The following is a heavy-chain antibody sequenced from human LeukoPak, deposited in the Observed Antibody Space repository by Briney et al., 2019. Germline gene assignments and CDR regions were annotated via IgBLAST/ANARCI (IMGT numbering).Heavy chain of an antibody. CDR2: IHYSGST. V-gene: IGHV4-59*08. CDR3: ARLIAGVGYFDL. Sequence: SETLSLTCTVSGGSIGAYYWSWIRQPPGKGLEWIGYIHYSGSTNYNPSLKSRVAISVDTSKNQFSLKLSFVTAADTAVYYCARLIAGVGYFDLWGRGTLVTVSS. J-gene: IGHJ2*01. CDR1: GGSIGAYY.